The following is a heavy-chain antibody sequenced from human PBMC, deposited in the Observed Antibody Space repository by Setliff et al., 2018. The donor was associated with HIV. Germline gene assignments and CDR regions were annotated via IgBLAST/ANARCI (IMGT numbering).Heavy chain of an antibody. J-gene: IGHJ4*02. V-gene: IGHV1-24*01. CDR1: GYTLTELS. CDR3: ARGLADPWFFYDNSGLNAFNY. Sequence: ASVKVSCKVSGYTLTELSIHWVRQVPGEGLEWMGGFDPEDAETIYAEKFQGRVTMTEDTTTETAYMELSSLRSEDTAVYYCARGLADPWFFYDNSGLNAFNYWGQGAQVTVSS. D-gene: IGHD3-22*01. CDR2: FDPEDAET.